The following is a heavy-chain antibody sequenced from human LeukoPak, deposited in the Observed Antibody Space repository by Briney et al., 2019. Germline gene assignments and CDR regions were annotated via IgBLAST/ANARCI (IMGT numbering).Heavy chain of an antibody. CDR3: AKDRAVAGTDARYYFDY. V-gene: IGHV3-33*06. D-gene: IGHD6-19*01. CDR1: GFTFSKYG. Sequence: SLRLSCAASGFTFSKYGMHWVRQAPGKGREWLADIWFDEKNKYYADSVKGRFTISRDNSKNTLYLEMNSLRADDTAVYYCAKDRAVAGTDARYYFDYWGQGTLVTVSA. J-gene: IGHJ4*02. CDR2: IWFDEKNK.